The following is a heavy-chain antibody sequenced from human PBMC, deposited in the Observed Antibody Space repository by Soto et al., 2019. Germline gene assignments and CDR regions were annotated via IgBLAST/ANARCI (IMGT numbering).Heavy chain of an antibody. CDR3: VRGGNPYHYATSGPGTFDK. J-gene: IGHJ4*02. CDR2: TSFSGYT. CDR1: GDSVSGGVSY. Sequence: QVQLQESGPGLVKPSQTLSLTCTVSGDSVSGGVSYWSWIRQPPGKALEWIGYTSFSGYTSYTPSLQSRVTISVVMSKSQFSLRLTSVTAADTAIYYCVRGGNPYHYATSGPGTFDKWGQGTLVSVSS. V-gene: IGHV4-30-4*01. D-gene: IGHD3-22*01.